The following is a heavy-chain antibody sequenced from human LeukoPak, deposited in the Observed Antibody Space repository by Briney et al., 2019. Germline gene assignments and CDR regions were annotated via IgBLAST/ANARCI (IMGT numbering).Heavy chain of an antibody. D-gene: IGHD2-15*01. J-gene: IGHJ3*02. CDR3: AKEYRYCSGGSCYSGEDAFDI. CDR1: GFTFSSYA. CDR2: ISGSGGST. V-gene: IGHV3-23*01. Sequence: GGSLRPSCAASGFTFSSYAMSWVRQAPGKGLEWVSAISGSGGSTYYADSVKGRFTISRDNSKNTLYLQMNSLRAEDTAVYYCAKEYRYCSGGSCYSGEDAFDIWGQGTMVTVSS.